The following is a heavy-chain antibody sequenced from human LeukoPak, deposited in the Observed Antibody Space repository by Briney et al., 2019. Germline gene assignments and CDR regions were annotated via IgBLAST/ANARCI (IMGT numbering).Heavy chain of an antibody. D-gene: IGHD3-10*01. CDR3: ARDDGSETFDY. CDR2: INHSGST. J-gene: IGHJ4*02. CDR1: GGSFSGYY. Sequence: SETLSLTCAVYGGSFSGYYWSWIRQPPGKGLEWIGEINHSGSTNYNPPLKSRVTISVDTSKNQFSLKLSSVTAADTAVYYCARDDGSETFDYWGQGTLVTVSS. V-gene: IGHV4-34*01.